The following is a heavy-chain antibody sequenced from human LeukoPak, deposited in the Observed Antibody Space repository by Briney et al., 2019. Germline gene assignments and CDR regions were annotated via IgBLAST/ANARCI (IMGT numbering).Heavy chain of an antibody. CDR3: ARAPDPFCGGDCYSPD. CDR1: GFTFSSYS. D-gene: IGHD2-21*02. Sequence: GGSLRLSCAASGFTFSSYSMNWVRQAPGKGLEWVSSISSSSSYIYYADSVKGRFTISRDNAKNSLYLQMNSLRAEDTAVYYCARAPDPFCGGDCYSPDGAQETLVTVSS. V-gene: IGHV3-21*01. CDR2: ISSSSSYI. J-gene: IGHJ4*02.